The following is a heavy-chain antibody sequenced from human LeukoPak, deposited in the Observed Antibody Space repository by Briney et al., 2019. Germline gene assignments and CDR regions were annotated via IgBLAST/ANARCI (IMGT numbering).Heavy chain of an antibody. CDR3: ARGQELPTGY. V-gene: IGHV1-18*04. J-gene: IGHJ4*02. CDR2: ISAYNGNT. D-gene: IGHD6-13*01. CDR1: GYTFTGYY. Sequence: ASVKVSCKASGYTFTGYYMHWVRQAPGQGLEWMGWISAYNGNTNYAQKLQGRVTMTTDASTSTAYMELRSLRSDDTAVYYCARGQELPTGYWGQGTLVTVSS.